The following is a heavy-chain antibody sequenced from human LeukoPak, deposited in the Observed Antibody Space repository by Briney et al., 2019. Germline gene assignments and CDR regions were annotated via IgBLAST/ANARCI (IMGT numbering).Heavy chain of an antibody. J-gene: IGHJ4*02. CDR1: GYSFTSYW. D-gene: IGHD2-15*01. CDR2: IYPGDSDA. Sequence: GESLKISCQSSGYSFTSYWIGWVRQMPGKGLEWMGIIYPGDSDARYSPSFQGQVTISADKSISTAYLQWSSLKASDTAIYYCARLWGFLSGYLDYWGQGTLVTVSS. CDR3: ARLWGFLSGYLDY. V-gene: IGHV5-51*01.